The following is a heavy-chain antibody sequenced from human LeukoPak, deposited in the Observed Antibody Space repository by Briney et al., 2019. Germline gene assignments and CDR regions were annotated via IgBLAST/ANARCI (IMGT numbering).Heavy chain of an antibody. CDR3: ARVMGRYCSSTSCYVDY. CDR2: IYSGGST. D-gene: IGHD2-2*01. Sequence: PGGSLRLSCAASGFTVSSNYMSWVRQAPGKGLEWVSVIYSGGSTYYADSVKGRFTISRDNSKNTLYLQMNSLRAEDTAVYYCARVMGRYCSSTSCYVDYWGQGTLVTVS. J-gene: IGHJ4*02. CDR1: GFTVSSNY. V-gene: IGHV3-53*05.